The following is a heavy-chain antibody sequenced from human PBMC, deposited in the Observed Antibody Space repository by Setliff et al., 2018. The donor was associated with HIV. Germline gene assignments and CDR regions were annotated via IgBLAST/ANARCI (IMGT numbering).Heavy chain of an antibody. CDR3: ARDNSRLHHFDY. D-gene: IGHD1-20*01. CDR2: SYYSGST. CDR1: GGSISNYY. Sequence: PSETLSLTCTVSGGSISNYYWAWIRQPPGKGLEWIGSSYYSGSTYYNPSLKSRVTISVDTSKNQFSLKLSSVTAADTAVYYCARDNSRLHHFDYWGQGTLVTVSS. J-gene: IGHJ4*02. V-gene: IGHV4-39*07.